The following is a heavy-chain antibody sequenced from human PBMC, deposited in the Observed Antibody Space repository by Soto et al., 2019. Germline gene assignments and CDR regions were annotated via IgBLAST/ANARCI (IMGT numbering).Heavy chain of an antibody. CDR3: TSDGYYDSSGYPLAY. V-gene: IGHV5-10-1*01. CDR1: GYSFTSYW. J-gene: IGHJ4*02. CDR2: IDPSDSYT. D-gene: IGHD3-22*01. Sequence: PGESLKISCKGSGYSFTSYWISWVRQMPGKGLEWMGRIDPSDSYTNYSPSFQGHVTISADKSISTAYLQWSSLKASDTAMYYCTSDGYYDSSGYPLAYWGQGTMVAVSS.